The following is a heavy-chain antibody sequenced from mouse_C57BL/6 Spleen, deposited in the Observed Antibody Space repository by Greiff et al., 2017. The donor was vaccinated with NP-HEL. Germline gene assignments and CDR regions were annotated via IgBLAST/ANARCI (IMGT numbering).Heavy chain of an antibody. CDR3: AREEFITTVVDYAMDY. CDR2: ISYDGSN. J-gene: IGHJ4*01. D-gene: IGHD1-1*01. CDR1: GYSITSGYY. Sequence: VQLQQSGPGLVKPSQSLSLTCSVTGYSITSGYYWNWIRQFPGNKLEWMGYISYDGSNNYNPSLKNRISITRDTSKNQFFLKLNSVTTEDTATYYCAREEFITTVVDYAMDYWGQGTSVTVSS. V-gene: IGHV3-6*01.